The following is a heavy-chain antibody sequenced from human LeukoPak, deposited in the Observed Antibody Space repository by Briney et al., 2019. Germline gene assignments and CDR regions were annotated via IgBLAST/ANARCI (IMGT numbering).Heavy chain of an antibody. J-gene: IGHJ5*02. CDR1: GYTFTGYY. D-gene: IGHD1-20*01. CDR3: ARVRAITGTTPQFDP. Sequence: ASVKVSCKASGYTFTGYYMHWVRQAPGQGLEWMGWISPNSGGTNYAQKFQGRVTMTRDTSISTAYMELSRLRSDDTAVYYCARVRAITGTTPQFDPWGQGTLVTVSS. CDR2: ISPNSGGT. V-gene: IGHV1-2*02.